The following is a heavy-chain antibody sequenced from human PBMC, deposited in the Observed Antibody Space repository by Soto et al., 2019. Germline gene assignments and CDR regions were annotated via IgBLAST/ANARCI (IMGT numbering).Heavy chain of an antibody. J-gene: IGHJ6*02. V-gene: IGHV3-15*07. CDR3: TTGVGQQLVLYYYYGMDV. D-gene: IGHD6-13*01. Sequence: GGSLRLSCAASGFTFSNAWMNWVRQAPGKGLEWVGRIKSKTDGGTTDYAAPVKGRFTISRDDSKNTLYLQMNSLKTEDTAVYYCTTGVGQQLVLYYYYGMDVWGQGTTVTVSS. CDR1: GFTFSNAW. CDR2: IKSKTDGGTT.